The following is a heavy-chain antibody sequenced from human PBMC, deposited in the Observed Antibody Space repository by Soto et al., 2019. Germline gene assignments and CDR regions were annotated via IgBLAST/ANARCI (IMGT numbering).Heavy chain of an antibody. D-gene: IGHD5-12*01. J-gene: IGHJ4*02. Sequence: EVPLVESGGGLVQPGGSLRLSCAASGFTFSSYSMNWVRQAPGKGLEWISYIDSTSSIIYYADSVKGRFTISRDNAKNSLYLKVNSLRAEDTAVYYCARERGYNSYWGQGVLVTVSS. V-gene: IGHV3-48*01. CDR1: GFTFSSYS. CDR2: IDSTSSII. CDR3: ARERGYNSY.